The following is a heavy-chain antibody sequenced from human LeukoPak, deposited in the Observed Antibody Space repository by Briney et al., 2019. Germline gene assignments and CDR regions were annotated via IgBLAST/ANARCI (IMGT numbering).Heavy chain of an antibody. D-gene: IGHD3-10*01. Sequence: GRPLRLSCAASGFTFSSYGMHWVRQAPGKGLEWVAVIWYDGSNKYYAVSVKGRFTISRDNSKNTLYLQMNSLRAEDTAVYYCARQYYGSGILDYWGQGTLVTVSS. V-gene: IGHV3-33*01. CDR1: GFTFSSYG. CDR3: ARQYYGSGILDY. CDR2: IWYDGSNK. J-gene: IGHJ4*02.